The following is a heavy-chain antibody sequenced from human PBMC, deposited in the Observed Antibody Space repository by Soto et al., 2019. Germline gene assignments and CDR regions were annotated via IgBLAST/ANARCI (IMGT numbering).Heavy chain of an antibody. V-gene: IGHV1-2*02. CDR3: AREVIVGATTGDY. CDR2: INPNSGGT. J-gene: IGHJ4*02. Sequence: ASVKVSCKASGYTFTGYYMHWVRQAPGQGLEWMGWINPNSGGTNYAQKFQGRVTMTRDTSISTAYMELSGLRSDDTAVYYCAREVIVGATTGDYWGQGTLVTVSS. D-gene: IGHD1-26*01. CDR1: GYTFTGYY.